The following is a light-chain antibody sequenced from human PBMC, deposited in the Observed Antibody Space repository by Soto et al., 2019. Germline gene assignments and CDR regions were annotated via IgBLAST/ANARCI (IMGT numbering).Light chain of an antibody. Sequence: EIVVTQSPGILSVSPGDRATLSCRASQSVGRNLAWYQQKPGQAPTLLIYAASTRATGLPARFSGSGSGTDFTLTISSPQSEDFAFYYCQEYSKWPLFTFGPGTRVDIK. V-gene: IGKV3-15*01. CDR1: QSVGRN. CDR3: QEYSKWPLFT. CDR2: AAS. J-gene: IGKJ3*01.